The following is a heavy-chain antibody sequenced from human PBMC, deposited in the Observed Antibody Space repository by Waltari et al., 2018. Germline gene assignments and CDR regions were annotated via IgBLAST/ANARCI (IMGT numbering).Heavy chain of an antibody. CDR1: GYTLTELP. D-gene: IGHD5-12*01. V-gene: IGHV1-24*01. J-gene: IGHJ4*02. CDR2: FDPEDGET. Sequence: QVQLVQSGAEVKKPGASVKVSCKVSGYTLTELPMHWVRPAPGKGLEGMGGFDPEDGETIYAQKFQGRVTMTEDTSTDTAYMELSSLRSEDTAVYYCATAPMQWLRPREPFDYWGQGTLVTVSS. CDR3: ATAPMQWLRPREPFDY.